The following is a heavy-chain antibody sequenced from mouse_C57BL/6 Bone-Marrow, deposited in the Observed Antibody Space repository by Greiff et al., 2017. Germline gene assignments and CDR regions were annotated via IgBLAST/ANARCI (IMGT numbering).Heavy chain of an antibody. Sequence: VQLQQSGAELARPGASVKLSCKASGYTFTSYGISWVKQRTGQGLEWIGEIYPRSGNTYYNEKFKGKATLTADKSSSTAYMELRSLTSEDSAVYFCARAGGLGYWGQGTLVTVSA. CDR1: GYTFTSYG. CDR3: ARAGGLGY. D-gene: IGHD2-4*01. CDR2: IYPRSGNT. V-gene: IGHV1-81*01. J-gene: IGHJ3*01.